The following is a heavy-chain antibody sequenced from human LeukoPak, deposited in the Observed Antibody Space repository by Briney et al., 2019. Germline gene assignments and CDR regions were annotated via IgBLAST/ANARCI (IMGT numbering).Heavy chain of an antibody. J-gene: IGHJ4*02. CDR2: IYHSGST. V-gene: IGHV4-30-2*01. CDR3: LYGGNSGDWVY. CDR1: GGSISSGGYY. Sequence: SETLSLTCTVSGGSISSGGYYWSWIRQPPGKGLEWIGYIYHSGSTNYNPSLKSRVTMSVDKSKNQFSLKLNSVTAADTAVYYCLYGGNSGDWVYWGQGTLVTVSS. D-gene: IGHD4-23*01.